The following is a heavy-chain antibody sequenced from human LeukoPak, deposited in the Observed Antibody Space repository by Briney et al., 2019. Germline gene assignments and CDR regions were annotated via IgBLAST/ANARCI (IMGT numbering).Heavy chain of an antibody. V-gene: IGHV4-34*01. D-gene: IGHD1/OR15-1a*01. Sequence: TSETLSLTCTVYGGSFSSYYWHWFRQPPGKGPEWIGQINYSGSTKYNPSLKSRVTISIDTSKNQFSLKLNSVTAADTAVYYCAQRGNNMDVWGKGTTVIVSS. CDR2: INYSGST. CDR1: GGSFSSYY. J-gene: IGHJ6*03. CDR3: AQRGNNMDV.